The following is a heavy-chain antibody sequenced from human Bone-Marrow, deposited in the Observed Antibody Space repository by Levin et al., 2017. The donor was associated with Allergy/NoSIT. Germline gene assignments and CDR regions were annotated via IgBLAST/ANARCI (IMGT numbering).Heavy chain of an antibody. CDR3: AKGAGWVAGAVALI. Sequence: LSLTCAASGFTFSSYGMHWVRQAPGKGLEWVAVIWFDGSNKYYADSVKGRFTISRDNPKNTLYLQMNSLRAEDTAVYYCAKGAGWVAGAVALIWGQGTLVTVSS. D-gene: IGHD6-19*01. V-gene: IGHV3-33*06. J-gene: IGHJ4*02. CDR2: IWFDGSNK. CDR1: GFTFSSYG.